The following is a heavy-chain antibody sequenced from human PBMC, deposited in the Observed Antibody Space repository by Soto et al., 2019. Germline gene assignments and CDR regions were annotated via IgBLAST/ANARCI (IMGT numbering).Heavy chain of an antibody. CDR1: GFSVSDYY. CDR3: ARVPAAVAGTVGFFDS. Sequence: SLRLSCAASGFSVSDYYMTWVRQAPGKGLECVSYISRSSAHTKYAASVRGRFPISRDNAQNSLYLQMNHLRVEDTAASYCARVPAAVAGTVGFFDSCRQRTLVTVSS. V-gene: IGHV3-11*06. CDR2: ISRSSAHT. J-gene: IGHJ4*02. D-gene: IGHD6-19*01.